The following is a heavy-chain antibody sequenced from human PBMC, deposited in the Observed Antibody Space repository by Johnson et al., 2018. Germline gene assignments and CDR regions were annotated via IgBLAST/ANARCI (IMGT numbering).Heavy chain of an antibody. V-gene: IGHV3-30*04. CDR1: GFASTTYP. CDR2: ISYDERTI. CDR3: AKELYFYNRTVRDGFDI. Sequence: VQSGRSVRLXCVASGFASTTYPLHWVRRAPGEGLEWVAVISYDERTIYYADSVKGRFTISRDNSKNTVYLQMNSLRADDTAIYYCAKELYFYNRTVRDGFDIWGQGTMVTVSS. J-gene: IGHJ3*02. D-gene: IGHD2/OR15-2a*01.